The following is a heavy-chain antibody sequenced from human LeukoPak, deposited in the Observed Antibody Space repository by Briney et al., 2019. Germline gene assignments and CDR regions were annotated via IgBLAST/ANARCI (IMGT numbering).Heavy chain of an antibody. D-gene: IGHD5-18*01. CDR1: AGSISSYS. Sequence: SETLSLTCTVSAGSISSYSWSWIRQPPGQGLELIGYIYYSGSTNYNPSLKSRVTISVDTSKNQFSLKLGSVTAADTAVYYCARLPRYSFDYWGQGTLVTVSS. V-gene: IGHV4-59*08. CDR3: ARLPRYSFDY. CDR2: IYYSGST. J-gene: IGHJ4*02.